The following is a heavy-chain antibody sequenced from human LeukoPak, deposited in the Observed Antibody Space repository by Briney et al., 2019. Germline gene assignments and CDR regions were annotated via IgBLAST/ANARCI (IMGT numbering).Heavy chain of an antibody. CDR3: AKCDSPVAGDFFDY. Sequence: PGGSLRLSCAASGFTFSSYGMGWVRQAPGKGLEWISGISGGGGNTYYADSVKGRFTISRDNSKNTLYLQMNSLRAEGTAVYYCAKCDSPVAGDFFDYWGQGTLVTVSS. V-gene: IGHV3-23*01. D-gene: IGHD6-19*01. CDR1: GFTFSSYG. CDR2: ISGGGGNT. J-gene: IGHJ4*02.